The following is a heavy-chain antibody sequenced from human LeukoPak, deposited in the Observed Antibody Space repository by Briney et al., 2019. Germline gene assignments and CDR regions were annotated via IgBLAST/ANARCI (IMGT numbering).Heavy chain of an antibody. CDR3: ARLIGIQLWSAPDY. V-gene: IGHV3-30*04. Sequence: GGSLRLSCAASGFTFSSYAMHWVRQAPGKGLEWVAVISYDGSNKYYADSVKGRFTISRDNSKNTLYLQMNSLRAEDTAVYYCARLIGIQLWSAPDYWGQGTLVTVSS. CDR2: ISYDGSNK. CDR1: GFTFSSYA. J-gene: IGHJ4*02. D-gene: IGHD5-18*01.